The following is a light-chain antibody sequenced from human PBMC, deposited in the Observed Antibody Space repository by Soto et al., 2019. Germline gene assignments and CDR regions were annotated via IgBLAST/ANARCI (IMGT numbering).Light chain of an antibody. CDR2: ATF. CDR1: QDINNY. J-gene: IGKJ1*01. V-gene: IGKV1-27*01. CDR3: QNYGPAPWT. Sequence: DIQMTQSPSSMSASVGDRVTITCRASQDINNYLAWFQQKPGKVPKLLIYATFTLQSGVPSRFSGSGSGTDFTRTISSLQPEDFATYYCQNYGPAPWTFGQGTRVEVK.